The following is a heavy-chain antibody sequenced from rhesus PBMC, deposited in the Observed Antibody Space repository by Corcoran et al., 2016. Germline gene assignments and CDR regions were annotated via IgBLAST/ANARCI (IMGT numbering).Heavy chain of an antibody. CDR3: ARSSGWSQSWDY. CDR2: INGNSGTP. D-gene: IGHD6S26*01. CDR1: GGSFSSYW. Sequence: QVQLQESGPGLVKPSETLSLTCAVSGGSFSSYWWSWHRQPPGKGLEWIGEINGNSGTPNYNPSLQSRVTISKDASQNQFSLKLSSVTAADTAVYYCARSSGWSQSWDYWGQGVLVTVSS. V-gene: IGHV4-80*01. J-gene: IGHJ4*01.